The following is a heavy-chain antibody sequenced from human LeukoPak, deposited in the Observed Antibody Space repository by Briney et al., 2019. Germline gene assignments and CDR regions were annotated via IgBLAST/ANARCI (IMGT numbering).Heavy chain of an antibody. CDR3: ARVGNYDFWSSYSYYFDY. Sequence: PSETLSLTCTVSDGSISSYYWSWIRQPPGKGLEWIGYIYYSGGTNYNPSLKSRVTISVDTSKNQFSLKLSSVTAADTAVYYCARVGNYDFWSSYSYYFDYWGQGTLVTVSS. V-gene: IGHV4-59*08. CDR2: IYYSGGT. J-gene: IGHJ4*02. CDR1: DGSISSYY. D-gene: IGHD3-3*01.